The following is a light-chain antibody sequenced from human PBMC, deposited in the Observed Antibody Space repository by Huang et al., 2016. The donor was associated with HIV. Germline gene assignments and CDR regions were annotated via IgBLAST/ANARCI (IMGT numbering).Light chain of an antibody. CDR1: QSVSRF. V-gene: IGKV3-11*01. CDR3: QQRSSWPRVT. CDR2: DAS. J-gene: IGKJ4*01. Sequence: EIVLTQSPATLSLSPGERATLSCRASQSVSRFLAWYQQKAGQAPRLLIYDASNRAIDIPARFSGRGSGTEFTLTISSLEPEDFAVYYCQQRSSWPRVTFGGGTKVELK.